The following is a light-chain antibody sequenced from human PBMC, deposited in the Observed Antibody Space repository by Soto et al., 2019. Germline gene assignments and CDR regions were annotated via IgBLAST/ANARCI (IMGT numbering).Light chain of an antibody. J-gene: IGKJ2*01. CDR2: GAS. V-gene: IGKV3-15*01. CDR3: QQYNNWPWVT. CDR1: QSVGSY. Sequence: EVVMSQSPDTLSVSPGERATLSCRASQSVGSYLAWYQQKPGHALRLLIYGASTRATAIPGMFSGSGSGTEFTLPISSLQSEDFAVYSCQQYNNWPWVTFGQGTMLEIK.